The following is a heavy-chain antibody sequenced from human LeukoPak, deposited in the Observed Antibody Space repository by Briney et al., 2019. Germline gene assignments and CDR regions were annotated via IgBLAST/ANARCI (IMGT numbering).Heavy chain of an antibody. CDR1: GGSISSGDYY. V-gene: IGHV4-30-4*01. D-gene: IGHD3-10*01. Sequence: SQTLSLTCTVSGGSISSGDYYWSWIRQPPGKGLEWIGYIYYRGSTYYNPSLKSRVTISVDTSKNQFSLKLSSVTAADTAVYYCAGVLGTMVRGVIIPYYFDYWGQGTLVTVSS. J-gene: IGHJ4*02. CDR2: IYYRGST. CDR3: AGVLGTMVRGVIIPYYFDY.